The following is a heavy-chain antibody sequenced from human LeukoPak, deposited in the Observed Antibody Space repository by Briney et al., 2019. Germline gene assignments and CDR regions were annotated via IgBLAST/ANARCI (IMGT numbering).Heavy chain of an antibody. D-gene: IGHD5-12*01. V-gene: IGHV3-7*01. CDR2: IKQDGSEK. J-gene: IGHJ4*02. CDR3: ARGHARGYSGYALGVFDY. Sequence: GGSLRLSCAASGFTFSSFWMSWVRQAPGKGLEWVANIKQDGSEKYYVDSVKGRFTISRDNAKNSLYLQMNSLRAEDTAVYYCARGHARGYSGYALGVFDYWGQGTLVTVSS. CDR1: GFTFSSFW.